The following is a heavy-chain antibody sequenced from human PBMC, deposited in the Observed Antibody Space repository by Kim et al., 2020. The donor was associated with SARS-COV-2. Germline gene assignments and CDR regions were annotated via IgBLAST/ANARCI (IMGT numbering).Heavy chain of an antibody. V-gene: IGHV4-61*01. D-gene: IGHD6-13*01. CDR3: TAAPSSYFFEH. Sequence: SETLSLTCTVSGASVSSSIYYWSWLRQTPGQGLDFIGYISHSGTTDYNPSLKRRLTLSVDTSSNQFSMKLNSVTAADTAIYFCTAAPSSYFFEHWGQGTLVTVSS. CDR2: ISHSGTT. J-gene: IGHJ4*02. CDR1: GASVSSSIYY.